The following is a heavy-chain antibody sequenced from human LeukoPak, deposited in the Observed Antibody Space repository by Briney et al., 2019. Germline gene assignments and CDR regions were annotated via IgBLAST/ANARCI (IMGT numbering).Heavy chain of an antibody. J-gene: IGHJ6*02. D-gene: IGHD3-9*01. CDR2: INHSGST. CDR3: ARGILYYDILTGAYYYYGMDV. Sequence: PSETLSLTCAVYGGSFSGYYWSWIRQPPGKGLEWIGEINHSGSTNYNPSLKSRVTISVDRSKNQFSLKLSSVTAADTAVYYCARGILYYDILTGAYYYYGMDVWGQGTTVTVSS. CDR1: GGSFSGYY. V-gene: IGHV4-34*01.